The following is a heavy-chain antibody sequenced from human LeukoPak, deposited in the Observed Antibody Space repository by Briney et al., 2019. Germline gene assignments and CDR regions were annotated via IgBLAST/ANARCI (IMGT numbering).Heavy chain of an antibody. CDR3: ARSLSSGWSIGWVGDY. CDR2: IYPGDSDT. V-gene: IGHV5-51*01. CDR1: GYSFTSYW. J-gene: IGHJ4*02. D-gene: IGHD6-19*01. Sequence: GESLKISCKGSGYSFTSYWIGWVRQMPGKGLEWMGIIYPGDSDTRYSPSFQGQVTISADKSISTAYLQWSSLKASGTAMYYCARSLSSGWSIGWVGDYWGQGTLVTVSS.